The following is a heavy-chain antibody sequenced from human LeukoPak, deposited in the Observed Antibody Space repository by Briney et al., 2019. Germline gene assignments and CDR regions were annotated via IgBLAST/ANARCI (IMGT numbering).Heavy chain of an antibody. CDR3: ARGRWELTGDDAFDI. Sequence: SETLSLTCTVSGGSISSYYWSWIRQPPGKGLEWIGYIYYSGSTNYNPSLKSRVTISVDTSKNQFSLKLSSVTAADTAVYYCARGRWELTGDDAFDIWGQGTMVTVSS. CDR2: IYYSGST. J-gene: IGHJ3*02. CDR1: GGSISSYY. D-gene: IGHD1-26*01. V-gene: IGHV4-59*01.